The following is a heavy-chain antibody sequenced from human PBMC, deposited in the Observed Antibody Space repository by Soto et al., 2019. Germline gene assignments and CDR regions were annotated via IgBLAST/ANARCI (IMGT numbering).Heavy chain of an antibody. CDR3: ARGRYGDY. CDR2: ISAHNGNT. J-gene: IGHJ4*02. CDR1: GYAFTTYG. Sequence: QVHLVQSGAEVKQPGASVKVSCKGSGYAFTTYGITWVRQAPGQGLEWMGWISAHNGNTNYAQKLQGRVTVTRDTSTSTAYMELRSLSSDDTAVDYCARGRYGDYWGQGALVTVSS. D-gene: IGHD1-1*01. V-gene: IGHV1-18*01.